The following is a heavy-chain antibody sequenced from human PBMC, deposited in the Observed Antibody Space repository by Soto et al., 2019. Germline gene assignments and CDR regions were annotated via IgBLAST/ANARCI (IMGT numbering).Heavy chain of an antibody. J-gene: IGHJ6*02. Sequence: GXSVKDSCKASGYTFASYDINWVRQATGQGLEWMGWMNPNSGNTGYAQKFQGRVTMTRNTSISTAYMELSRLRSEDTAVYYCARGGIALEDYYYYGMDVWGQGTTVTVSS. CDR3: ARGGIALEDYYYYGMDV. CDR1: GYTFASYD. D-gene: IGHD6-13*01. CDR2: MNPNSGNT. V-gene: IGHV1-8*01.